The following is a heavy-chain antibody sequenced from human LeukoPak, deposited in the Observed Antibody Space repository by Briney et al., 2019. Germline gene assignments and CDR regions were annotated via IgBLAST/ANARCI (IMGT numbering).Heavy chain of an antibody. V-gene: IGHV3-11*01. J-gene: IGHJ4*02. CDR3: ARDSDITMVQGAMLDY. CDR1: GFTFSDYY. D-gene: IGHD3-10*01. CDR2: ISSSGSTI. Sequence: GALRLSCAASGFTFSDYYMSWIRQAPGKGLEWVSYISSSGSTIYYADSVKGRFTISRDNAKNSLYLQMNSLRAEDTAVYYCARDSDITMVQGAMLDYRGQGTLVTVSS.